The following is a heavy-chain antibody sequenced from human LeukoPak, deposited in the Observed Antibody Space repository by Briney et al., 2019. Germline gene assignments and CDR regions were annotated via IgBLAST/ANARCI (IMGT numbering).Heavy chain of an antibody. V-gene: IGHV1-2*04. CDR3: ARDGYSVSEGYYYGMDV. D-gene: IGHD5/OR15-5a*01. Sequence: ASVKVSCKASGYTFTGYYMHWVRQAPGQGLEWMGWINPNSGGTNYAQKFQGWVTMTRDTSISTAYMELSRLRSDDTAVYYCARDGYSVSEGYYYGMDVWGQGTTVTVSS. J-gene: IGHJ6*02. CDR2: INPNSGGT. CDR1: GYTFTGYY.